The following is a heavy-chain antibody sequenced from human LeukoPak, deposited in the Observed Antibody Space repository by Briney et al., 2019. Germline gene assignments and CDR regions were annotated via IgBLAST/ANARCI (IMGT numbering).Heavy chain of an antibody. CDR1: GGSISSSSYY. V-gene: IGHV4-39*07. D-gene: IGHD3-22*01. J-gene: IGHJ4*02. CDR3: ARVIGGYYYPDY. Sequence: SETLSLTCTVSGGSISSSSYYWGWIRQPPGKGLEWIGSIYYSGSTYYNPSLKSRVTISVDTSKNQFSLKLSSVTAADTAVYYCARVIGGYYYPDYWGQGTLVTVSS. CDR2: IYYSGST.